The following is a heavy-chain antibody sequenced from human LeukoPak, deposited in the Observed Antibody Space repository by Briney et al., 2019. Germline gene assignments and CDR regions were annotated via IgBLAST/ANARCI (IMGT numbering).Heavy chain of an antibody. V-gene: IGHV3-23*01. J-gene: IGHJ4*02. CDR1: GFTFGNYA. CDR3: ARSDSWDY. D-gene: IGHD2-15*01. CDR2: ISDIGGNT. Sequence: PGGSLRLSCAASGFTFGNYAMSWVRQAPGKGLEWVSVISDIGGNTYYADSVKGRFTISRDNSKNTLYLQMNSLRAEDTAVYYCARSDSWDYWGQGTLVTVSS.